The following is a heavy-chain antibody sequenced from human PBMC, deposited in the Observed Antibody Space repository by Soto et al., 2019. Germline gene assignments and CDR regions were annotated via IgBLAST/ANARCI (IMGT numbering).Heavy chain of an antibody. D-gene: IGHD1-26*01. CDR1: GFTFDDYG. J-gene: IGHJ4*02. CDR3: ARDRGSWLDY. CDR2: ISWNGGST. V-gene: IGHV3-20*04. Sequence: VQLVESGGSAVRPGGSLRLSCAASGFTFDDYGMSWVRRAPGKGLEWVSAISWNGGSTSYADSVKGRFTISRDNAKNSLYLQLNRLIDEDTALYSCARDRGSWLDYWGQGTLFSVSS.